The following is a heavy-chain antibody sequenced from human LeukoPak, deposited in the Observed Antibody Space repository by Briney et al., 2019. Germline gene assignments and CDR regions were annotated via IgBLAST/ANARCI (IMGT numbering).Heavy chain of an antibody. V-gene: IGHV4-34*01. CDR3: ARDLIPNYYYYMDV. J-gene: IGHJ6*03. CDR2: INHSGST. CDR1: GGSFSGYY. Sequence: PSETLSLTCAVYGGSFSGYYWSWIRQPPGKGLEWIGEINHSGSTNYNPSLKSRVTISVDTSKNQFSLKLSSVTAADTAVYYCARDLIPNYYYYMDVWGKGTTVTVSS.